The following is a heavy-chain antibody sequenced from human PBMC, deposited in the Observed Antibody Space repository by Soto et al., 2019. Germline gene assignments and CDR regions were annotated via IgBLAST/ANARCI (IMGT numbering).Heavy chain of an antibody. V-gene: IGHV3-30*18. Sequence: PGGSLRLSCAASGFTFSSYGMHWVRQAPGKGLEWVAVISYDGSNKYYADSVKGRFTISRDNSKNTLYLQMNSLRAEDTAVYYCAKDSYDFWSGFQVESYYYYYYYGMDVWGQGTTVTVSS. CDR2: ISYDGSNK. CDR3: AKDSYDFWSGFQVESYYYYYYYGMDV. J-gene: IGHJ6*02. CDR1: GFTFSSYG. D-gene: IGHD3-3*01.